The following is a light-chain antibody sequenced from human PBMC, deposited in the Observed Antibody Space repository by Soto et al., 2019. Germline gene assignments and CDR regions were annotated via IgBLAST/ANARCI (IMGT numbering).Light chain of an antibody. CDR2: GNS. J-gene: IGLJ3*02. CDR1: SSNIGAGYD. CDR3: QSYDSSLSGWV. V-gene: IGLV1-40*01. Sequence: QSVLTQPPSVSGAPGQRVTISCTGSSSNIGAGYDVHWYQQLPGTAPKLLISGNSNRPSGVPDRFSGSKSGTSASLAITGLQAEDEADYYCQSYDSSLSGWVFGGGTKLTDL.